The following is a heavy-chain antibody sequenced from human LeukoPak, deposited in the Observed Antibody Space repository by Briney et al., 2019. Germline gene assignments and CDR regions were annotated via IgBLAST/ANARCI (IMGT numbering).Heavy chain of an antibody. CDR3: ARRGNWYFDL. Sequence: PSETLSXTCTVSGGSISHHYWSWIRQPPGKGLEWIGYIHYSGSTNYNPSLKSRVTISVDTSKNQFSLKLSSVTAADTAVYYCARRGNWYFDLWGRGTLVTVSS. CDR2: IHYSGST. CDR1: GGSISHHY. J-gene: IGHJ2*01. D-gene: IGHD1-14*01. V-gene: IGHV4-59*08.